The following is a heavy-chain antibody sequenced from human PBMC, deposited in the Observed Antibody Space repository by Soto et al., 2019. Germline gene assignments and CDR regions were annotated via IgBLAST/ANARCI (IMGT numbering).Heavy chain of an antibody. Sequence: QVQLMESGGGVVQPGRSLRLSCAASGFTFNTYGIHWVRQAPGKGLEWVAVIWYAGSNKYYADSVKGRFTISRDNSKNTRYLKMNSLRAEDTAVYYCARGTVHFDYWGQGTLVTVSS. J-gene: IGHJ4*02. CDR1: GFTFNTYG. CDR3: ARGTVHFDY. D-gene: IGHD4-17*01. CDR2: IWYAGSNK. V-gene: IGHV3-33*01.